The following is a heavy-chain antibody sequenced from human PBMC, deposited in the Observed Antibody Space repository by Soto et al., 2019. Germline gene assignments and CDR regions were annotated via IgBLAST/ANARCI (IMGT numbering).Heavy chain of an antibody. CDR1: GGTFNTFA. CDR3: ARDNERQRSGGNYSYAMDI. V-gene: IGHV1-69*12. J-gene: IGHJ6*02. D-gene: IGHD1-1*01. Sequence: QVQLVQSGAEVKKPGSSVKVSCKASGGTFNTFAISWVRQAPGQGFEWLGGIIPIFRTPDYAQKFQGRVTIIADESASTAYMELSSLRSEDTAVYYCARDNERQRSGGNYSYAMDIWGQGTTVTVSS. CDR2: IIPIFRTP.